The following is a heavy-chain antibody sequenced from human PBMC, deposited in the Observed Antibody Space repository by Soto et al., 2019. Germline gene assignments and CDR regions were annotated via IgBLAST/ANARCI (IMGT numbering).Heavy chain of an antibody. CDR3: AIDGAAGAVMGV. Sequence: EVQLVESGEGLVKPGGSLRLNCAASGLTFSTYGMNWVRQAPGKGLEWVSSISSGGEYLDYADSVKGRLTISRDNAKNSLYLQLDSLRVEVTAVYYCAIDGAAGAVMGVWGQGTTVTVSS. V-gene: IGHV3-21*06. CDR1: GLTFSTYG. J-gene: IGHJ6*02. CDR2: ISSGGEYL. D-gene: IGHD6-13*01.